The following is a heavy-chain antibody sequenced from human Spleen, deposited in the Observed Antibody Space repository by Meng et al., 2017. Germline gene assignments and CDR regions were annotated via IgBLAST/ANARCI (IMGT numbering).Heavy chain of an antibody. J-gene: IGHJ2*01. CDR2: IKQDGSEK. D-gene: IGHD3-22*01. Sequence: GESLKISCAASGFTFSSYWMSWVRQAPGKGLEWVANIKQDGSEKYYVDSVKGRFTISRDNAKNSLYLQMNSLRAEDTAVYYCARIYDSSGYLYLSYWYFDLWGRGTLVTVSS. CDR1: GFTFSSYW. V-gene: IGHV3-7*01. CDR3: ARIYDSSGYLYLSYWYFDL.